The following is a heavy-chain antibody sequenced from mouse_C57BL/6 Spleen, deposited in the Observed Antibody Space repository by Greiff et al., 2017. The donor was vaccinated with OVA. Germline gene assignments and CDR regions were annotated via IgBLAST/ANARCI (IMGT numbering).Heavy chain of an antibody. Sequence: QVQLKESGPGLVAPSQSLSITCTVSGFSFTSYAISWVRQPPGKGLEWLGVIWTGGGTNYNSALKSRLSISKDNSKSQVFLKMNSLQTDDTARYYCARNLYDYDGGWYFDVWGTGTTVTVSS. CDR1: GFSFTSYA. V-gene: IGHV2-9-1*01. D-gene: IGHD2-4*01. CDR2: IWTGGGT. J-gene: IGHJ1*03. CDR3: ARNLYDYDGGWYFDV.